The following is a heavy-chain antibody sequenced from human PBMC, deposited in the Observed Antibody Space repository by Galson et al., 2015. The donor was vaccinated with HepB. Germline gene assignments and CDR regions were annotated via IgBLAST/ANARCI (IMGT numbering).Heavy chain of an antibody. D-gene: IGHD4-17*01. CDR3: ARDYGDYVFYYYMDV. V-gene: IGHV1-46*01. CDR2: INPSGGST. Sequence: SVKVSCKASGYTFTSYYMHWVRQAPGQGLEWMGIINPSGGSTSYAQKFQGRVTMTRDTSTSTVYMELSSLRSEDTAVYYCARDYGDYVFYYYMDVWGKGTTVTVSS. CDR1: GYTFTSYY. J-gene: IGHJ6*03.